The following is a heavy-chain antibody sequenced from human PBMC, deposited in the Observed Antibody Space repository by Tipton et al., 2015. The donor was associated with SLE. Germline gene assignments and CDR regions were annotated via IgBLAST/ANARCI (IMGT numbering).Heavy chain of an antibody. V-gene: IGHV3-21*01. D-gene: IGHD6-13*01. Sequence: SLRLSCAASGFTFSSYSMNWVRQAPGKGLEWVSSISSSSTYIYYADSVKGRFTISRDNAKNSLYLQMNSLRAEDTAVYYCARDKGGIAAPWGQGTLVTVSS. CDR1: GFTFSSYS. CDR3: ARDKGGIAAP. CDR2: ISSSSTYI. J-gene: IGHJ5*02.